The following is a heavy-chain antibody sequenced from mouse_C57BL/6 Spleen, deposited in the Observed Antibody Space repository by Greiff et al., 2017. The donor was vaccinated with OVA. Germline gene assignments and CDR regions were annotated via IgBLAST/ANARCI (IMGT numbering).Heavy chain of an antibody. CDR1: GYSITSGYY. J-gene: IGHJ3*01. CDR2: ISYDGSN. Sequence: ESGPGLVKPSQSLSLTCSVTGYSITSGYYWNWIRQFPGNKLEWMGYISYDGSNNYNPSLKNRISITRDTSKNQFFLKLNSVTTEDTATYYCASGANWDVSAWFAYWGQGTLVTVSA. V-gene: IGHV3-6*01. CDR3: ASGANWDVSAWFAY. D-gene: IGHD4-1*01.